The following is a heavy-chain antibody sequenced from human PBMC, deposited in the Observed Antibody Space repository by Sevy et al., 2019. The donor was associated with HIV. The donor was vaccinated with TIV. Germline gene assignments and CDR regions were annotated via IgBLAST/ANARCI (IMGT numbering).Heavy chain of an antibody. V-gene: IGHV4-61*01. D-gene: IGHD3-16*01. CDR2: IYKTGST. CDR1: GGSVSSGTYY. Sequence: SETLSLSCSVSGGSVSSGTYYWSWIRQPPGKGLEWIGHIYKTGSTNYKLSLRGRLTISVDTSTNQFSLRLRSVTAADTAVYYCARVPRGQLWYSGSLGGYYYHMDVWGKGTTVTVSS. J-gene: IGHJ6*03. CDR3: ARVPRGQLWYSGSLGGYYYHMDV.